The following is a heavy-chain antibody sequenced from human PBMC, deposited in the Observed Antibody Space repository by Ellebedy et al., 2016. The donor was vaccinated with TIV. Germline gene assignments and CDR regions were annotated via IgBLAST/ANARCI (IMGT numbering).Heavy chain of an antibody. J-gene: IGHJ4*02. CDR3: ARATYTRSRFDY. V-gene: IGHV3-33*01. CDR1: GFTFTTYG. CDR2: IWYVGSDK. D-gene: IGHD2-15*01. Sequence: GESLKISXVASGFTFTTYGMHCVRQASGTGLEWVAVIWYVGSDKYYADPVRGRFTISRDNAKNTLYLQMNNLRAEDTAIYYCARATYTRSRFDYWGQGTLVTVSS.